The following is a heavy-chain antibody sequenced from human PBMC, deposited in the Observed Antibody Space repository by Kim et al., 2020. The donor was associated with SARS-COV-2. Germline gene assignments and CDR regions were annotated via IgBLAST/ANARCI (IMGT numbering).Heavy chain of an antibody. CDR3: ARDRITMVRGVTDNNWFDP. Sequence: ASVKVSCKASGYTFTGYYMHWVRQAPGQGREWMGWINPNSGGTNYAQKFQGRVTMTRDTSISTAYMELSRLRSDDTAVYYCARDRITMVRGVTDNNWFDPWGQGTLVTVSS. J-gene: IGHJ5*02. CDR1: GYTFTGYY. V-gene: IGHV1-2*02. CDR2: INPNSGGT. D-gene: IGHD3-10*01.